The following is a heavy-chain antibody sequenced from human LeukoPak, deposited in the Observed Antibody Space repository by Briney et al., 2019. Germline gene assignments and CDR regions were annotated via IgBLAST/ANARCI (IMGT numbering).Heavy chain of an antibody. CDR1: GFTFSTST. CDR3: VREGRGVVPPGFY. D-gene: IGHD2-8*02. J-gene: IGHJ4*02. V-gene: IGHV3-21*01. Sequence: GGSLRLSCAASGFTFSTSTMNWIRQAPGKGLEWVSSISGSSDSIDYADSVKGRFTISRDNSRNTVYLEMNFLRAEDTAVYYCVREGRGVVPPGFYWGQGTLVTVSS. CDR2: ISGSSDSI.